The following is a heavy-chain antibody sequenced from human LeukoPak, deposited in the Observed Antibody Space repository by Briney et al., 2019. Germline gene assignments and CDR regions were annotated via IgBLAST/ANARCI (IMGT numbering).Heavy chain of an antibody. D-gene: IGHD2-15*01. CDR1: GYSFTSYW. CDR3: ARRAGYCSGGSCPANWFDP. CDR2: IYPGDSDI. V-gene: IGHV5-51*01. J-gene: IGHJ5*02. Sequence: GESLKISFQGSGYSFTSYWIGWVPQMPGKGLEWMGIIYPGDSDIRYSPSFQAQVTISVDRSITTAYLQWSSLKPSDTAIYYGARRAGYCSGGSCPANWFDPWGQGTLVTVSS.